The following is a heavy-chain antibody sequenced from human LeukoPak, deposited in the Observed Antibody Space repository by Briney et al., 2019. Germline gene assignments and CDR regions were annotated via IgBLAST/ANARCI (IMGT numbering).Heavy chain of an antibody. D-gene: IGHD1-26*01. V-gene: IGHV4-59*12. J-gene: IGHJ4*02. CDR3: AREWELRLDY. CDR2: IFYSGNT. Sequence: PSETLSLTCTVSGGSISGYYWNWIRLPPGKGLEWIGYIFYSGNTNYNPSLKSRLTISVDTSKNHFSLKLSSVTAADTAVYYCAREWELRLDYWGQGTLVTVSS. CDR1: GGSISGYY.